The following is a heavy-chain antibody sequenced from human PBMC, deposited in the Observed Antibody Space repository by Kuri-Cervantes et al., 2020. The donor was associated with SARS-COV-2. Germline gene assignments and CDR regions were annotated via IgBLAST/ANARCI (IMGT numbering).Heavy chain of an antibody. CDR2: ISYDGSNK. CDR3: ASGGSSGYFNY. CDR1: GFTFSSYA. V-gene: IGHV3-30-3*01. J-gene: IGHJ4*02. Sequence: GESLKISFAASGFTFSSYAMRWVRQAPGKGLEWVAVISYDGSNKYYADSVMGRFTISRDNSKDTLYLQMNSLRAEDTAVYYCASGGSSGYFNYWGQGTLVTVSS. D-gene: IGHD3-22*01.